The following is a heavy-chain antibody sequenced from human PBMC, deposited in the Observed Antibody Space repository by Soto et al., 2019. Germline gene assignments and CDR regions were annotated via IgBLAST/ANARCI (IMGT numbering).Heavy chain of an antibody. J-gene: IGHJ6*03. CDR2: ISAYNGNT. CDR3: ARGPVPRYCSGGSCYPLHYYYYYMDV. Sequence: VKVSCKASGYTFTSYGISWVRQAPGQGLEWMGWISAYNGNTDYAQKLQGRVTMTTDTSTSTAYMELRSLRSDDTAVYYCARGPVPRYCSGGSCYPLHYYYYYMDVWGKGTTVTVSS. D-gene: IGHD2-15*01. CDR1: GYTFTSYG. V-gene: IGHV1-18*01.